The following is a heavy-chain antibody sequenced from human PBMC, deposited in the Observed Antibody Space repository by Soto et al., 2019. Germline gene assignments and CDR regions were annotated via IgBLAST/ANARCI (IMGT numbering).Heavy chain of an antibody. D-gene: IGHD1-20*01. CDR3: TTLVHGYNTYAFDY. CDR2: IKSKNDGGTP. CDR1: GFTFSRAW. J-gene: IGHJ4*02. Sequence: EVQLVESGGGLVKPGGSLTLSCAASGFTFSRAWMGWVRQAPGKGLEWVGRIKSKNDGGTPDYAAPVKGRFTISRDDSKTTQYLQMSSLKTEDTAVYYCTTLVHGYNTYAFDYWGQGLLVTVSS. V-gene: IGHV3-15*01.